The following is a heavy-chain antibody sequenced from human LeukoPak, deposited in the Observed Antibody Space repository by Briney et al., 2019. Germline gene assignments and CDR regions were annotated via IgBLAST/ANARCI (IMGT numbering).Heavy chain of an antibody. J-gene: IGHJ6*03. V-gene: IGHV4-39*02. CDR2: IYYSGST. Sequence: PSETLSLTCSVSGGSIRSSSYYWGWIRQSPGKGLEWIGTIYYSGSTYYNLSLKSRVTISLGTSKNQFSLKVSSVTAADTAVYYCARGKPSYGSGTFYRPLEPNYMDVWGKGTTVTVSS. CDR3: ARGKPSYGSGTFYRPLEPNYMDV. CDR1: GGSIRSSSYY. D-gene: IGHD3-10*01.